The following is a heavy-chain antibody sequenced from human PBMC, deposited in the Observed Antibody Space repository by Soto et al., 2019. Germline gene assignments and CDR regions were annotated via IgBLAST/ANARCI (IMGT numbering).Heavy chain of an antibody. CDR3: ARARRDCSGGSCYWFQH. V-gene: IGHV1-46*01. Sequence: ASVKVSCKASGYTFTSYYMHWVRQAPGQGLEWMGIINPSGGSTSYAQKFQGRVTMTRDTSTSTVYMELSSLRSEDTAVYYCARARRDCSGGSCYWFQHWGQGTLVTVSP. CDR1: GYTFTSYY. D-gene: IGHD2-15*01. J-gene: IGHJ1*01. CDR2: INPSGGST.